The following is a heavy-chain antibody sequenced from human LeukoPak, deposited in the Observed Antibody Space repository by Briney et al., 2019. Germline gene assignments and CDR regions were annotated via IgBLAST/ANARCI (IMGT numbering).Heavy chain of an antibody. CDR2: IYHSGRT. D-gene: IGHD2-2*01. J-gene: IGHJ4*02. CDR1: DYSINSGHY. Sequence: SETLSLACAVSDYSINSGHYWGWIRQPPGKGLEWIGSIYHSGRTYYNPSLKSRVTTSVDTSKNQFSLKLTSVTAAGTAVYYCARHASPDIVIVPAATFDYWGQGTLVTVSS. CDR3: ARHASPDIVIVPAATFDY. V-gene: IGHV4-38-2*01.